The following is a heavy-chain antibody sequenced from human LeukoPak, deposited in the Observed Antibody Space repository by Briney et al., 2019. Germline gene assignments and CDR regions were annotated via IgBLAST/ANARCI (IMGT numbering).Heavy chain of an antibody. CDR1: GFTFSSYE. J-gene: IGHJ5*02. Sequence: GGSLRLSCAASGFTFSSYEMNWVRQAPGKGLEWLSYISSNGYTMYYADSVKGRFTISRDNAKNSLYLQMNSLRAEDTAVYYCARLRIQLFDPWGQGTLVTVSS. V-gene: IGHV3-48*03. CDR3: ARLRIQLFDP. D-gene: IGHD5-18*01. CDR2: ISSNGYTM.